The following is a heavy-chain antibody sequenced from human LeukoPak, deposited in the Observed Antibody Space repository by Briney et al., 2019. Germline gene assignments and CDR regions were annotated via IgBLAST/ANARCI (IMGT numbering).Heavy chain of an antibody. CDR3: AKDHYSGSYRDDAFDI. V-gene: IGHV3-9*01. J-gene: IGHJ3*02. D-gene: IGHD1-26*01. CDR1: GFTFEDFA. CDR2: ISWNSGTI. Sequence: GGSLRLSCTASGFTFEDFAMHWVRQVPGKGLEWVSGISWNSGTIGYADSVKGRFIISRDNSKNTLYLQMNSLRAEDTAVYYCAKDHYSGSYRDDAFDIWGQGTMVTVSS.